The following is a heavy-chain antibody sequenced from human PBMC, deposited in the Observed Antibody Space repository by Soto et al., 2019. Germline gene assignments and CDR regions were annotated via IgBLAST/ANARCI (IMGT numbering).Heavy chain of an antibody. D-gene: IGHD6-19*01. CDR2: ISSSGSTI. CDR1: GFTFSSYE. J-gene: IGHJ4*02. V-gene: IGHV3-48*03. CDR3: ARDQAVAGYIDY. Sequence: PGGSLRLSCAASGFTFSSYEMNWVRQAPGKGLEWVSYISSSGSTIYYADSVKGRFTISRDNAKNSLYLQMNSLRAEDTAVYYCARDQAVAGYIDYWGQGTLVTV.